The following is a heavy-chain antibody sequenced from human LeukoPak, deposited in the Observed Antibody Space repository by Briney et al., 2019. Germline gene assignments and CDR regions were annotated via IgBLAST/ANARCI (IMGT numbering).Heavy chain of an antibody. CDR1: GFTFSSYI. Sequence: GGSLRLSCAASGFTFSSYIMNWVRQAPGKGLEWVSVISGSGGSTYYADSVKGRFTISRDNSKNTLYLQMNSLRAEDTAVYYCAKRRAAGIAVTGDLDYWGQGTLVTVSS. CDR2: ISGSGGST. D-gene: IGHD6-19*01. CDR3: AKRRAAGIAVTGDLDY. J-gene: IGHJ4*02. V-gene: IGHV3-23*01.